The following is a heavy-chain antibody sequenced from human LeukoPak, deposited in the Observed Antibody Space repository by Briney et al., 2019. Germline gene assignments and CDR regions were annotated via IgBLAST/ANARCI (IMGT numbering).Heavy chain of an antibody. J-gene: IGHJ4*02. V-gene: IGHV4-34*01. CDR3: ASGAGRVVVPAARNYYFDY. D-gene: IGHD2-2*01. CDR1: GGSFSGYY. CDR2: INHSGST. Sequence: SETLSFTCAVYGGSFSGYYWSWIRQPPGKGLEWIGEINHSGSTNYNPSLKSRVTISVDTSKNQFSLKLSSVTAADTAVYYCASGAGRVVVPAARNYYFDYWGQGTLVTVSS.